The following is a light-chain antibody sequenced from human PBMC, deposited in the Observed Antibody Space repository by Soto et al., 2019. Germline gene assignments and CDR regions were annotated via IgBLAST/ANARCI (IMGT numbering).Light chain of an antibody. CDR2: DTS. J-gene: IGKJ4*01. V-gene: IGKV3-15*01. Sequence: EVVMTQSPALLSVSPGERVTLSCRASQSVNNNLAWYQQQPGQAPRLLIYDTSSRATGFPARFSGSGSGTEFTPTISSLKAEDFAVYYCQQYNDRHQLTFDGGTKVDIK. CDR1: QSVNNN. CDR3: QQYNDRHQLT.